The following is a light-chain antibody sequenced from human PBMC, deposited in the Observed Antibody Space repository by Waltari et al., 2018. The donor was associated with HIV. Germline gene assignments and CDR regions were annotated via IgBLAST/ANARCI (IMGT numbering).Light chain of an antibody. CDR3: QQTNGIREFT. CDR2: VAS. V-gene: IGKV1-39*01. Sequence: DIQMTQSPSSLSASVGDRVTITCRTSQSIGSYLNWYQQKPGKAPKLLIYVASFSYSGVPSRFSGSGSGTHFTLTISSLQIDDFATYYCQQTNGIREFTFGQGTKLEIK. J-gene: IGKJ2*01. CDR1: QSIGSY.